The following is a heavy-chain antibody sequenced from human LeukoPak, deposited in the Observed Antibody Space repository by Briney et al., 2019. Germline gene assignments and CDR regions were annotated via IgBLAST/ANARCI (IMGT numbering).Heavy chain of an antibody. CDR3: GRRSYSGKDFDY. CDR1: GYSFSSYW. J-gene: IGHJ4*02. V-gene: IGHV5-51*01. Sequence: GESLKISCKGSGYSFSSYWIGWVRQMPGKGLEWMGIIYPGDSDTKYSPSFQGQVTISADKSISTAYLQWSSLKASDTALYYCGRRSYSGKDFDYWGQGTLVTVSS. CDR2: IYPGDSDT. D-gene: IGHD4-23*01.